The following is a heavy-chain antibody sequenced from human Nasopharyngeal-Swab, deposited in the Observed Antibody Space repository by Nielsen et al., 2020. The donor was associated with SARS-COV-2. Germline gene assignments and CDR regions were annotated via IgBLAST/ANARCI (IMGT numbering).Heavy chain of an antibody. D-gene: IGHD2-15*01. CDR3: ARLHLYCSGGSCYSGFDY. CDR1: GYTFTSYG. J-gene: IGHJ4*02. CDR2: IIPIFGAA. V-gene: IGHV1-69*06. Sequence: SVKVSCKASGYTFTSYGISWVRQAPGQGLEWMGGIIPIFGAANYAQKFQGRVTITADKSTSTAYMELSSLRSEDTAVYYCARLHLYCSGGSCYSGFDYWGQGTLVTVSS.